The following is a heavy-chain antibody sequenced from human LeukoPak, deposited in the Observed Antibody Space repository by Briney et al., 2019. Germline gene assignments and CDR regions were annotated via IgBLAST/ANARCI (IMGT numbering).Heavy chain of an antibody. Sequence: GASLRITCKGSGYSFTSYWIGWVRQMPGKGLEWMGIIYPADSDTRYSPSFEGQVTISADMSIRTAYLQWSSLKASDTAMYYCARRIAGAGSDYWGQGTLVTVSS. CDR3: ARRIAGAGSDY. CDR2: IYPADSDT. D-gene: IGHD6-13*01. V-gene: IGHV5-51*01. J-gene: IGHJ4*02. CDR1: GYSFTSYW.